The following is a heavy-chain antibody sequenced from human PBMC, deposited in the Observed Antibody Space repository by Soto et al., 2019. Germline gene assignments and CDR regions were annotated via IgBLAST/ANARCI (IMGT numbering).Heavy chain of an antibody. Sequence: EVQLLESGGGLVQPGGSLRLSCAASGFTFSSYAMSWVRQAPGKGLEWVSAISGSGGSTYYADSVKGRFTISRDNSKNTLYLQMNSLRAEDTAVYYCATANSIVGATGRDYWGQGTLVTVSS. J-gene: IGHJ4*02. CDR2: ISGSGGST. V-gene: IGHV3-23*01. CDR3: ATANSIVGATGRDY. D-gene: IGHD1-26*01. CDR1: GFTFSSYA.